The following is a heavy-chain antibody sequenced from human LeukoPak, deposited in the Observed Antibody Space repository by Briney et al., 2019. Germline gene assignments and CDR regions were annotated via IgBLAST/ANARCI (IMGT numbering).Heavy chain of an antibody. CDR2: ISGSGGST. D-gene: IGHD3-22*01. V-gene: IGHV3-23*01. Sequence: PGGSLRLSCAASGFTFSSYAMSWVRQAPGKGLEWVSAISGSGGSTYYADSVKGRFTISRDNSKNTLYLQMNSLRAEDTAVYYCAKVDYYDSSGYSTFDYWGQGTLVNVSS. CDR3: AKVDYYDSSGYSTFDY. CDR1: GFTFSSYA. J-gene: IGHJ4*02.